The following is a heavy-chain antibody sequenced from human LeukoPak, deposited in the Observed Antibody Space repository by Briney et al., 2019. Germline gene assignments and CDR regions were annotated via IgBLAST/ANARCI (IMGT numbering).Heavy chain of an antibody. V-gene: IGHV3-7*05. CDR1: GFPFDTYW. CDR3: TTGIYYYYAMDV. D-gene: IGHD1-14*01. CDR2: IKHDESEE. Sequence: GGSLRLSCAASGFPFDTYWMGWVRQAPGKGLEWVANIKHDESEESYVDSVKGRFTISRDNAQKSLYLQMKSLRAEDTAVYFCTTGIYYYYAMDVWGQGTTVTVSS. J-gene: IGHJ6*02.